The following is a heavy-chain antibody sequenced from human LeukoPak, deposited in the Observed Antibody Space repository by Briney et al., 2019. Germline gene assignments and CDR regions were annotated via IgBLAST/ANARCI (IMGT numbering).Heavy chain of an antibody. J-gene: IGHJ4*02. CDR2: INHSGSA. CDR3: ARHLPITARSFDY. V-gene: IGHV4-34*01. CDR1: GGSISGYY. D-gene: IGHD3-10*01. Sequence: SKTLSLTCTVSGGSISGYYWSWIRQPPGRGPEWIGEINHSGSANYHPSLKSRVTISLGTSKNQLSLRLSSVTAADTAIYYCARHLPITARSFDYWGQGTPVTVSS.